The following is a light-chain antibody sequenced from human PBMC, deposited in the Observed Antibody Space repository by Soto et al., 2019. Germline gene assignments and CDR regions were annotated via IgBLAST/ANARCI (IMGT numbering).Light chain of an antibody. CDR1: SSNIGSNF. CDR2: HYN. V-gene: IGLV1-44*01. CDR3: QAWDDSLNGPV. Sequence: QSVLTQPPAVSATPGQTLTISCSGNSSNIGSNFVYWYQHVPGTAPKLLISHYNQRPSGVPDRFSAAKSDTSASLTISGLQSEDEADYICQAWDDSLNGPVFGGGTQLTVL. J-gene: IGLJ7*01.